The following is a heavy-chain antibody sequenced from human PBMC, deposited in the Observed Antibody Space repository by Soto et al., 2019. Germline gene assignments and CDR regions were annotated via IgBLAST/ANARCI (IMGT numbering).Heavy chain of an antibody. CDR2: IYYSGST. J-gene: IGHJ4*02. Sequence: SETLYLTCAVSGGSISGSHWWIWVRQPPGKGLEWIGEIYYSGSTNYSPSLKSRVSMSVDKSKNQFSLRLSSVTAADTAVYYCAREDRNSYFDFWGQGTLVTVSS. CDR3: AREDRNSYFDF. CDR1: GGSISGSHW. V-gene: IGHV4-4*02.